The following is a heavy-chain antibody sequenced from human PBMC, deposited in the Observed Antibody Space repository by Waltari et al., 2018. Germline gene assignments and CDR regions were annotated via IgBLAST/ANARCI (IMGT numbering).Heavy chain of an antibody. CDR2: INHSGST. CDR1: GRSFSGSY. J-gene: IGHJ4*02. CDR3: ARRRRYYYDSSGYPIDY. V-gene: IGHV4-34*01. D-gene: IGHD3-22*01. Sequence: QVQLQQWGAGLLKPSETLSITCAVSGRSFSGSYWSWTRHPPGKGLEWIGEINHSGSTNYNPSLKSRVTISVDTSKNQFSLKLSSVTAADTAVYYCARRRRYYYDSSGYPIDYWGQGTLVTVSS.